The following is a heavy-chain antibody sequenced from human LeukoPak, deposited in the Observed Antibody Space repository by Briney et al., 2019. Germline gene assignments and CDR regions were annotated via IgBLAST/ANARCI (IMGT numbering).Heavy chain of an antibody. V-gene: IGHV4-61*02. D-gene: IGHD1-26*01. CDR1: GGSISSGSYY. CDR3: ARGFSQVGASFDI. CDR2: IYTSGST. Sequence: KASQTPSLTCAVSGGSISSGSYYWSWIRQPAGKGLEWIGRIYTSGSTNYNPSLKSRVTISVDTSKNQFSLKLSSVTAADTAVYYCARGFSQVGASFDIWGQGTMVTVSS. J-gene: IGHJ3*02.